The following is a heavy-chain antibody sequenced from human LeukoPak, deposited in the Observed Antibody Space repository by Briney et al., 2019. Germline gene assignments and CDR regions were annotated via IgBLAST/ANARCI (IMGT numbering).Heavy chain of an antibody. J-gene: IGHJ4*02. CDR2: ISSSSSYI. CDR1: GFTFSIYN. Sequence: GGSLRLSCAASGFTFSIYNMNWVRQAPGKGLEWVSSISSSSSYIYYADSVRGRFTISRDNGKNSLYLQMNSLRDEDTAVYYCAREASSGSYLDYWGQGTLVTVSS. D-gene: IGHD3-10*01. V-gene: IGHV3-21*01. CDR3: AREASSGSYLDY.